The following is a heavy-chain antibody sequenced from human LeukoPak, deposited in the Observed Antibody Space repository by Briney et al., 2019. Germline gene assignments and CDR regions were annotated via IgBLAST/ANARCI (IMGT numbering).Heavy chain of an antibody. CDR3: ARGSNYGFDN. Sequence: RGSLTLSCAAAGFTLSSYWMHWVRQAPGKVLVWVSCINRVGSLTSYADSVKGRLTLSRHNAEQSLSLQVASLRGKDPAVYYCARGSNYGFDNWGQGALVNVPS. CDR2: INRVGSLT. CDR1: GFTLSSYW. D-gene: IGHD5-18*01. V-gene: IGHV3-74*01. J-gene: IGHJ4*02.